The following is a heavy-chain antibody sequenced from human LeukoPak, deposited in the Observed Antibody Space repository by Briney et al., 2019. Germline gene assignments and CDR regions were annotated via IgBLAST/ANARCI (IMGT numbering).Heavy chain of an antibody. CDR2: IIPIFGTA. CDR1: GYTLTELS. J-gene: IGHJ2*01. V-gene: IGHV1-69*13. D-gene: IGHD3-10*01. Sequence: ASVKVSCKVSGYTLTELSMHWVRQAPGTGLEWMGGIIPIFGTANYAQKFQGRVTITADESTSTAYMELSSLRSEDTAVYYCARSFGGSKWYFDLWGRGTLVTVSS. CDR3: ARSFGGSKWYFDL.